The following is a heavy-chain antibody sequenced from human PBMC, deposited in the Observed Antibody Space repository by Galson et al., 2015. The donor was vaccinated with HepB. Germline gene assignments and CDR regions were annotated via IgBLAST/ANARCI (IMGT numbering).Heavy chain of an antibody. CDR1: GDSVSSNSAA. D-gene: IGHD6-13*01. Sequence: CAISGDSVSSNSAAWNWIRQSPSRGLEWLGRTYYRSKWYNDYAVSVKSRITINPDTSKNQFSLQLNSVTPEDTAVYYCARDVGPSNLGVTLIAAAGTPKAETDAFDIWGQGTMVTVSS. J-gene: IGHJ3*02. V-gene: IGHV6-1*01. CDR2: TYYRSKWYN. CDR3: ARDVGPSNLGVTLIAAAGTPKAETDAFDI.